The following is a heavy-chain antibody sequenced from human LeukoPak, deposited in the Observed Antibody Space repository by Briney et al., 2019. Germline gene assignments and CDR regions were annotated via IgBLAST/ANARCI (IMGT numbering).Heavy chain of an antibody. V-gene: IGHV3-7*03. CDR3: ARRMPGDAFDV. D-gene: IGHD2-2*01. Sequence: GGSLRLSCAASGFTFSNYWMSWVRQAPGKGLEWVGNIKHDGTEKYYVDSVKGRFTISRDNSKNTLYLQMNSLRAEDTAMYFCARRMPGDAFDVWGQGTMVTVSS. J-gene: IGHJ3*01. CDR1: GFTFSNYW. CDR2: IKHDGTEK.